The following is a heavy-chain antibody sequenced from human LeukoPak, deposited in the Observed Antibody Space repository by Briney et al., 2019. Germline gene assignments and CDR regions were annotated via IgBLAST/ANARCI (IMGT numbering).Heavy chain of an antibody. J-gene: IGHJ4*02. CDR2: INPNRPAT. CDR1: GYTLSNDY. V-gene: IGHV1-2*02. D-gene: IGHD6-13*01. CDR3: ASWNRIAAAEHFDH. Sequence: ASVKVSCKAYGYTLSNDYMHWVRQAPGQGLEWIGWINPNRPATNYAQKFQGRHTKTRDPSISTDYMELSRLRSDDTAVHRCASWNRIAAAEHFDHWGQGTLVTVSS.